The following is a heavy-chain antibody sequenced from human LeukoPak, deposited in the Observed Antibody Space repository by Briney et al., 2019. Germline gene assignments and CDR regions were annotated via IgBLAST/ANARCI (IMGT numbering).Heavy chain of an antibody. CDR3: ARGLCRSSHYDFWSGYSCPNWFDP. CDR2: INQSGST. Sequence: SETLSLTCAVYGGSFSGYYWSWIRQPPGKGLEWIGEINQSGSTKYNPSLKSRVTISVDTSKNQFSLKLSSVTAADTAVYYCARGLCRSSHYDFWSGYSCPNWFDPWGQGTLVTVSS. J-gene: IGHJ5*02. V-gene: IGHV4-34*01. D-gene: IGHD3-3*01. CDR1: GGSFSGYY.